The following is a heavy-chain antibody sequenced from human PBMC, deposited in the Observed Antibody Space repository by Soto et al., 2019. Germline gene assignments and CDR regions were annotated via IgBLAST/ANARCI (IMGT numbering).Heavy chain of an antibody. CDR3: ATDPAAGTSDYYGTDV. D-gene: IGHD6-13*01. J-gene: IGHJ6*02. CDR1: GYTLTELS. CDR2: FDPEDGET. V-gene: IGHV1-24*01. Sequence: ASVKVSCKVSGYTLTELSMHWVRQAPGKGLEWMGGFDPEDGETVYAQKFQGRVTMTEDTSTDTAYMELSSLRSEDTAVYYCATDPAAGTSDYYGTDVWGQGTTVTVSS.